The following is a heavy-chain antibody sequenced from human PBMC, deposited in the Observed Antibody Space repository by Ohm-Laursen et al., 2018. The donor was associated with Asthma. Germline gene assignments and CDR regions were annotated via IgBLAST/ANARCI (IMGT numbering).Heavy chain of an antibody. V-gene: IGHV3-21*01. CDR1: GFTFSSYS. Sequence: SLRLSCAASGFTFSSYSMSWVRQAPGKRLEWVSAISSSGSRLLYADSVRGRFTISRDNAKNSLSLKMNSLRAEDTAVYYCVRSVDDGGNSGDYWGQGTLVTVSS. D-gene: IGHD4-23*01. CDR3: VRSVDDGGNSGDY. CDR2: ISSSGSRL. J-gene: IGHJ4*02.